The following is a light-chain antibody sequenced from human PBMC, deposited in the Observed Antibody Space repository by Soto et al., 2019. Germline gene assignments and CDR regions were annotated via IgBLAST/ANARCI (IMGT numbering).Light chain of an antibody. V-gene: IGKV3-20*01. CDR3: QQYGSSPPMYT. J-gene: IGKJ2*01. CDR2: GAS. Sequence: EIVLTQSPGTLSLSPGERATLSCRANQSVSSSSLAWYQQKPGQAPTLLIYGASSRATGIPDRFSGSGSGTDFTLTISRLEPEDFAVYYCQQYGSSPPMYTFGQGTKLEIK. CDR1: QSVSSSS.